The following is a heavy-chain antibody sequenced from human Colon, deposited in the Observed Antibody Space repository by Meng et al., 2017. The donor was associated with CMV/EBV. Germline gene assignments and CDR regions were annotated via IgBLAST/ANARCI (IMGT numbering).Heavy chain of an antibody. J-gene: IGHJ4*02. CDR3: VRQRSYDNWSVLIDF. CDR2: LYYTGTT. Sequence: SETLSLTCSVSDCSITSSSFYWGWIRQSPGKGLEWIGSLYYTGTTYYNPSLKSRVTISPDTSLNRFSLRQSSVTAADTALYYCVRQRSYDNWSVLIDFWGPGRQVTVSS. D-gene: IGHD3-3*01. V-gene: IGHV4-39*07. CDR1: DCSITSSSFY.